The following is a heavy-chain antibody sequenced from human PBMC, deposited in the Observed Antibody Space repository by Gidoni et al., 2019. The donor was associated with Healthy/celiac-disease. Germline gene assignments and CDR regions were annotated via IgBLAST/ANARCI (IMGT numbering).Heavy chain of an antibody. D-gene: IGHD1-20*01. CDR1: GFSPSTSGVG. CDR2: IYWDDDK. Sequence: QITLKESGPTLVTHTQTLALTCTFSGFSPSTSGVGVCWIRQPPGKALEWLARIYWDDDKRYSPSLKSRLTITKDTSKIQVVLTMTNMDPVDTATYYCAHARKGIYAFDIWGQGTMVTVSS. CDR3: AHARKGIYAFDI. V-gene: IGHV2-5*02. J-gene: IGHJ3*02.